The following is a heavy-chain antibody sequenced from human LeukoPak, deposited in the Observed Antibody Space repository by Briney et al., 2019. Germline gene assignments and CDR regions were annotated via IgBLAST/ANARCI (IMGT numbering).Heavy chain of an antibody. J-gene: IGHJ4*02. V-gene: IGHV4-31*03. CDR1: GGSISSGGYY. CDR3: AREEVCGGDCYPNPFDY. Sequence: SSETLSLTCTVSGGSISSGGYYWSWIRQHPGKGLEWIGYTYYSGSTYYNPSLKSRVTISVDTSKNQFSLKLSSVTAADTAVYYCAREEVCGGDCYPNPFDYWGQGTLVTVSS. CDR2: TYYSGST. D-gene: IGHD2-21*02.